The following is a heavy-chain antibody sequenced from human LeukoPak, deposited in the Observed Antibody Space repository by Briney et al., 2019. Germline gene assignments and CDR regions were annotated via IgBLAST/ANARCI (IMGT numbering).Heavy chain of an antibody. Sequence: GGSLRLSCAASGFTFSSYSMNWVRQAPGKGLEWVSSISSSSSYIYYADSVKGRFTISRDNAKNSLYLQMNSLRAEDTAVYYCARDLQEGFLPSGVAVAGGDAFDIWGQGTMVTVSS. J-gene: IGHJ3*02. CDR3: ARDLQEGFLPSGVAVAGGDAFDI. CDR1: GFTFSSYS. D-gene: IGHD6-19*01. V-gene: IGHV3-21*01. CDR2: ISSSSSYI.